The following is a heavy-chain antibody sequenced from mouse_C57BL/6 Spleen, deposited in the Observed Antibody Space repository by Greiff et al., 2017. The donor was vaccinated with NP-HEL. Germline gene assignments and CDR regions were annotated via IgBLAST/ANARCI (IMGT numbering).Heavy chain of an antibody. Sequence: QVQLQQSGAELVKPGASVKLSCKASGYTFTEYTIHWVKQRPGQGLEWIGWFYPGSGSIKYNEKFKDKATLTADKSSSTAYMELSSLTSEDSAVDFCARDEEGVYYGYDREAWFAYWGQGTLVTVSA. CDR3: ARDEEGVYYGYDREAWFAY. V-gene: IGHV1-62-2*01. CDR2: FYPGSGSI. D-gene: IGHD2-2*01. CDR1: GYTFTEYT. J-gene: IGHJ3*01.